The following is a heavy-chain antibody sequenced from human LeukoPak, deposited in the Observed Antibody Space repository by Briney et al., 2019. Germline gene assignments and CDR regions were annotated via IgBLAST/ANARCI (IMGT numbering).Heavy chain of an antibody. V-gene: IGHV4-59*01. J-gene: IGHJ4*02. Sequence: SETLSLTCTVSGGSISSYYWSWIRQPPGKGLEWIGYIYYSGSTNYNPSLKSRVTISVDTSKNQFSLKLSSVTAADTAVYYCAKDKSHSSSAFDYWGQGTLVTVSS. CDR1: GGSISSYY. D-gene: IGHD6-13*01. CDR3: AKDKSHSSSAFDY. CDR2: IYYSGST.